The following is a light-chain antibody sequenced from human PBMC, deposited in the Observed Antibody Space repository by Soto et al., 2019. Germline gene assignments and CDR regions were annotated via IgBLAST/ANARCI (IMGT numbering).Light chain of an antibody. J-gene: IGLJ2*01. Sequence: QSVLTQPPSASGTPGQRVTISCSGGSSNIGGNTVNWYQQLPGAAPKLIIFSNSQRPSGVPDRFSGSKSGTSASLAIGGLQSEDEAEYYCSTWVDSLNGPLFGGGTKVTVL. CDR3: STWVDSLNGPL. CDR2: SNS. V-gene: IGLV1-44*01. CDR1: SSNIGGNT.